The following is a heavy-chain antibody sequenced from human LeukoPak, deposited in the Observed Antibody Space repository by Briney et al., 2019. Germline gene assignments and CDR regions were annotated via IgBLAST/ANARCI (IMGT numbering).Heavy chain of an antibody. Sequence: GGSLRLSCAASGFTFRSHWMHWVRQVPGRGPVWVSRINLDGSNTIYADSVKGRFTISRDNAKNTLHLQMSSLRAEDTALYYCARDRTDDVGRNYHPMFDLWGQGTMVTVSS. CDR1: GFTFRSHW. D-gene: IGHD3-10*01. J-gene: IGHJ3*01. CDR2: INLDGSNT. V-gene: IGHV3-74*01. CDR3: ARDRTDDVGRNYHPMFDL.